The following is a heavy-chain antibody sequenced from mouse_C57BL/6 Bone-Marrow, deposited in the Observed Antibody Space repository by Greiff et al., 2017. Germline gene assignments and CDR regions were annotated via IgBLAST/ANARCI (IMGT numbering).Heavy chain of an antibody. Sequence: EVKLVESGGGLVQPGGSMKLSCAASGFTFSDAWMDWVRQSPEKGLEWVAEIRNKANNHATYYAESVKGRFTISRDDSKSSVYLQMNSLRAEDTGIYYCTRIYYYGSSYVLYAMDYWGQGTSVTVSS. CDR2: IRNKANNHAT. CDR3: TRIYYYGSSYVLYAMDY. D-gene: IGHD1-1*01. CDR1: GFTFSDAW. V-gene: IGHV6-6*01. J-gene: IGHJ4*01.